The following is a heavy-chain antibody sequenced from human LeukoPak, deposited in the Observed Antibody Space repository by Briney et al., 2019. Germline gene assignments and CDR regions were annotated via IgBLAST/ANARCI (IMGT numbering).Heavy chain of an antibody. CDR3: ARDARDAFDI. CDR1: GGSISSSSYY. V-gene: IGHV4-39*07. J-gene: IGHJ3*02. CDR2: INHSGST. Sequence: PSETLSLTCTVSGGSISSSSYYWGWIRQPPGKGLEWIGEINHSGSTNYNPSLKSRVTISVDTSKNQFSLKLSSVTAADTAVYYCARDARDAFDIWGQGTMVTVSS.